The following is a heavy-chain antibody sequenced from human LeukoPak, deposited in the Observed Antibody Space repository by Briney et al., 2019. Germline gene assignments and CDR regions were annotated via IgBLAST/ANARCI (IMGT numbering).Heavy chain of an antibody. CDR3: AELGITMIGGV. D-gene: IGHD3-10*02. CDR2: ISSSGSTI. Sequence: GGSLRLSCAASGFTFDTYWMSWVRQAPGKGLEWVSYISSSGSTIHYADSVKGRFTISRDNAKNSLYLQMNSLRAEDTAVYYCAELGITMIGGVWGKGTTVTISS. V-gene: IGHV3-48*04. J-gene: IGHJ6*04. CDR1: GFTFDTYW.